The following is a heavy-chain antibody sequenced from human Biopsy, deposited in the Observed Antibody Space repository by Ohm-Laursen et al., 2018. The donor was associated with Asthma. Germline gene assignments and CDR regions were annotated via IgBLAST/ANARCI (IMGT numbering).Heavy chain of an antibody. CDR2: INAGNGNT. Sequence: GASVKVSCKASGYNFISFAIHWVRQAPGQRLEWMGWINAGNGNTKYSQKFQGRVTITRDTSASTAYMELSSLRSEDTAVYYCARPYYDSSGYYYENLSFDYWGQGTLVTVSS. V-gene: IGHV1-3*01. J-gene: IGHJ4*02. CDR3: ARPYYDSSGYYYENLSFDY. D-gene: IGHD3-22*01. CDR1: GYNFISFA.